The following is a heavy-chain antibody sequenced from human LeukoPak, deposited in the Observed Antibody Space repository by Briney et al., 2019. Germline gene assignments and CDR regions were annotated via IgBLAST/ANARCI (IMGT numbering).Heavy chain of an antibody. CDR2: INFDGSAT. J-gene: IGHJ3*02. CDR3: ARAQYYYDSGRPVDAFDI. CDR1: GFTFSSDW. D-gene: IGHD3-10*01. Sequence: GGSLRLSCAASGFTFSSDWMHWVRQAPGKGLVWVSRINFDGSATNYADSVKGRFTISRDNAKNTLYLEMNSLRAEDTAVYYCARAQYYYDSGRPVDAFDIWGQGTMVTVSS. V-gene: IGHV3-74*01.